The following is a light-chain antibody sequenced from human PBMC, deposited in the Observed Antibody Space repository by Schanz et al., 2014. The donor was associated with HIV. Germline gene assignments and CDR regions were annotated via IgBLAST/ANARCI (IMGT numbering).Light chain of an antibody. CDR1: SSNIGAGYD. V-gene: IGLV1-40*01. CDR3: AAWDDTLNGPV. J-gene: IGLJ2*01. CDR2: GNN. Sequence: QSVLTQPPSVSGAPGQRVTISCAGSSSNIGAGYDVHWYHHLPGSAPKLLISGNNNRPSGVPDRFSGSKSGTSASLAIIGLQFEDEAHYFCAAWDDTLNGPVFGGGTKLTVL.